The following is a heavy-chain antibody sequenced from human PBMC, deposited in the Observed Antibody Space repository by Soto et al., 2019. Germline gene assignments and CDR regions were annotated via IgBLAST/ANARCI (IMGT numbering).Heavy chain of an antibody. V-gene: IGHV1-8*01. CDR1: GYTLTSYD. J-gene: IGHJ5*02. CDR3: ARDNPLPTTVTTSRWSDP. CDR2: MNPNSGNT. Sequence: ASVKVSCKASGYTLTSYDINWVRQATGQGLEWMGWMNPNSGNTGYAQKFQGRVTMTRNTSISTAYMELSSLRSDDTAVYYCARDNPLPTTVTTSRWSDPWGQGTLVTVSS. D-gene: IGHD4-17*01.